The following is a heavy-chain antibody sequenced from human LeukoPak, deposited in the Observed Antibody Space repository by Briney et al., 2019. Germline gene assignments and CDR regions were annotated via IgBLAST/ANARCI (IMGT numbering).Heavy chain of an antibody. CDR1: GFTFSSYA. CDR2: ISGSGGST. V-gene: IGHV3-23*01. CDR3: AKGKENYGSGSYQFDY. D-gene: IGHD3-10*01. Sequence: GGSLRLSCAASGFTFSSYAMSWVRQAPGKGLEWVSAISGSGGSTYYADSVKGRFTISRDNSMNTLYLQMNSLRAEDTAVYYCAKGKENYGSGSYQFDYWGQGTLVTVSS. J-gene: IGHJ4*02.